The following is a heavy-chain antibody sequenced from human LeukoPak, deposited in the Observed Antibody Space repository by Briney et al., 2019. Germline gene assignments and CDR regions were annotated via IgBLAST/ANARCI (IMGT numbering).Heavy chain of an antibody. Sequence: GGSLRLSCTASGFTFCDYAMSWVREAPGKGLEWVGFIRSKAYGGTTEYAASVKGRFTISRDYSKSIAYLQMNSLKTEDTAVYYCTRGYENGYYLYYYYGMDVWGQGTTVTVSS. CDR3: TRGYENGYYLYYYYGMDV. J-gene: IGHJ6*02. D-gene: IGHD3-3*01. CDR1: GFTFCDYA. CDR2: IRSKAYGGTT. V-gene: IGHV3-49*04.